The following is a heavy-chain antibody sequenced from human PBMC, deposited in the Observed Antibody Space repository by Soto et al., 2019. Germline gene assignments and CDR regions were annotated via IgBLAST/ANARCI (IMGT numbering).Heavy chain of an antibody. CDR2: ISGSGGST. V-gene: IGHV3-23*01. CDR3: AKDQSDLQWYFDL. J-gene: IGHJ2*01. CDR1: GFTFSSDS. Sequence: GGSLRLSCVVSGFTFSSDSYIWVCRPPGKGLEWVSAISGSGGSTYYADSVKGRFTISRDNSKNTLYLQMNSLGAEDTAVYYCAKDQSDLQWYFDLWGRGTLVTVSS.